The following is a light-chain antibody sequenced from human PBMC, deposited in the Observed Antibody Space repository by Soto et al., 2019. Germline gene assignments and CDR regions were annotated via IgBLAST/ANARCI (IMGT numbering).Light chain of an antibody. V-gene: IGLV3-21*04. CDR3: HVWDSSSDHVV. CDR1: NIGSKS. CDR2: HDS. J-gene: IGLJ2*01. Sequence: YELTQPPSVSVAPGKTAKITCWGNNIGSKSVHWYQQKPGQAPVLVIYHDSARPSGIPERFSGSNSGNTATLTISRVEAGDEADYYCHVWDSSSDHVVFGGGTKLTVL.